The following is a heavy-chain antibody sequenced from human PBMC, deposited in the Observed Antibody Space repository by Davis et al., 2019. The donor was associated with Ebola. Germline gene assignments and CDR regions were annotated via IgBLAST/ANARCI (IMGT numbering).Heavy chain of an antibody. CDR3: ATVTIFGIFDY. CDR2: INHSGST. CDR1: GGSFSGYY. Sequence: SETLSLTCAVYGGSFSGYYWSWIRQPPGKGLEWIGEINHSGSTNYNPSLKSRVTISVDTSKNHFSLKLSSVTAADTAVYYCATVTIFGIFDYWGQGTLVTVSS. J-gene: IGHJ4*02. V-gene: IGHV4-34*01. D-gene: IGHD3-3*01.